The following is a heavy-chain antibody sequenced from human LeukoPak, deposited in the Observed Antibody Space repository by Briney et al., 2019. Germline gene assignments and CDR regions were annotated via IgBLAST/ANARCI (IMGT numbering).Heavy chain of an antibody. CDR2: IRSSSSTI. J-gene: IGHJ4*02. V-gene: IGHV3-48*01. CDR3: TRGVWD. CDR1: GFTFSNYS. D-gene: IGHD1-26*01. Sequence: GGSLRLSCEASGFTFSNYSMNWVRQAPGKGLEWVSYIRSSSSTIYYADSVKGRFTISRDNAKNSLYLQMNSLRAEDTAVYYCTRGVWDWGQGTLVTVSS.